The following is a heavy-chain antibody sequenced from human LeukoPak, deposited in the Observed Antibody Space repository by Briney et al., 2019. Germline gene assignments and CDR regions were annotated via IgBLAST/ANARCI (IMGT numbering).Heavy chain of an antibody. J-gene: IGHJ4*02. V-gene: IGHV4-59*01. Sequence: SETLSLTCTVSGGSISSYYWTWLRQSPGKGLEWIGFFHHSGSTNYNPSFKSRVTISADTSNNHFSLRLTSVIAADTAVYYCAGGWLPDKNDFWGQGTLVTVSA. D-gene: IGHD5-24*01. CDR3: AGGWLPDKNDF. CDR2: FHHSGST. CDR1: GGSISSYY.